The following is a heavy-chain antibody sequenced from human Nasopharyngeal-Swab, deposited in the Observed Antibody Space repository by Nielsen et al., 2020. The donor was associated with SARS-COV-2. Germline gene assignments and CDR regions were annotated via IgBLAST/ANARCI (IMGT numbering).Heavy chain of an antibody. D-gene: IGHD3-9*01. Sequence: SLRLSCAASGFTFDDYAMHWVRQAPRKGLEWVSGISWNSGSIGYADSVKGRFTISRDNAKNSLYLQMNSLRAEDTALYYCAKLTDYYYYMDVWGKGTTVTVSS. V-gene: IGHV3-9*01. CDR3: AKLTDYYYYMDV. CDR1: GFTFDDYA. J-gene: IGHJ6*03. CDR2: ISWNSGSI.